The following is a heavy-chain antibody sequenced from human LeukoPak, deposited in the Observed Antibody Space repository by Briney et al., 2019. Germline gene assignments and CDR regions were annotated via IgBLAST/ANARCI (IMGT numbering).Heavy chain of an antibody. CDR2: IYYSGST. D-gene: IGHD2-2*02. V-gene: IGHV4-59*01. Sequence: KTSETLSLTCTVSGGSISSYYWSWIRQPPGKGLEWIGYIYYSGSTNYNPSLKSRVTISVDTSKNQFSLKLSSVTAADTAVYYCARERGDCSSTSCYTWVDYWGQGTLVTVSS. CDR1: GGSISSYY. J-gene: IGHJ4*02. CDR3: ARERGDCSSTSCYTWVDY.